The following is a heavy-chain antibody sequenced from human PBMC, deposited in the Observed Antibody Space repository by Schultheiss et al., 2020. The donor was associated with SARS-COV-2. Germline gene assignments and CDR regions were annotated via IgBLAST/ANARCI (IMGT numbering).Heavy chain of an antibody. D-gene: IGHD3-3*01. J-gene: IGHJ4*02. CDR1: GGSFSGYY. CDR2: IYHSGST. Sequence: SETLSLTCAVYGGSFSGYYWSWIRQPPGKGLEWIGEIYHSGSTYYNPSLKSRVTISVDTSKNQFSLKLSSVTAADTAVYYCARELLEWPLYYFDYWGQGTLVTVSS. CDR3: ARELLEWPLYYFDY. V-gene: IGHV4-34*01.